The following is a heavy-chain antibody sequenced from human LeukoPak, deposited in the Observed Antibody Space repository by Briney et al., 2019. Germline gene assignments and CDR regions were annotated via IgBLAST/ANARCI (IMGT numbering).Heavy chain of an antibody. D-gene: IGHD3-3*01. Sequence: SETLSLTCTVSGGSISSYYWSWIRQPPGKGLEWIGYIYYSGSTNYNPSLKSRVTISVDTSKNQFSLKLSSVTAADTAVYYCARQASGITIFGVATYYYYMDVWGKGTTVTVSS. CDR3: ARQASGITIFGVATYYYYMDV. CDR2: IYYSGST. J-gene: IGHJ6*03. CDR1: GGSISSYY. V-gene: IGHV4-59*08.